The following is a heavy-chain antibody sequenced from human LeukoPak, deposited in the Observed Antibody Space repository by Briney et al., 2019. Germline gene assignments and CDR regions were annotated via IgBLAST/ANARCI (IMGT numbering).Heavy chain of an antibody. J-gene: IGHJ4*02. V-gene: IGHV4-39*01. CDR1: GGSISSSSYY. Sequence: SETLSLTCTVSGGSISSSSYYWGWIRQPPGKGLEWIGSIYYSGSTYSNPSLKSRVTISVDTSKNQFSLKLSSVTAADTAVYYCARHEIVVVTIYYFDYWGQGTLVTVSS. D-gene: IGHD3-22*01. CDR2: IYYSGST. CDR3: ARHEIVVVTIYYFDY.